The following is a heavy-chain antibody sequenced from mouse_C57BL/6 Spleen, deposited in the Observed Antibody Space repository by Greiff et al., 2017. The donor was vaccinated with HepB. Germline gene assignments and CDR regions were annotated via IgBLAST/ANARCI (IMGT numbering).Heavy chain of an antibody. CDR3: APYYSNPEGFAY. D-gene: IGHD2-5*01. CDR2: IDPNSGGT. CDR1: GYTFTSYW. J-gene: IGHJ3*01. V-gene: IGHV1-72*01. Sequence: QVQLQQPGAELVKPGASVKLSCKASGYTFTSYWMHWVKPRPGRGLEWIGRIDPNSGGTKYNEKFKSKATLTVDKPSSSAYMQLSSLTSEDSAVYYGAPYYSNPEGFAYWGQGTLVTVSA.